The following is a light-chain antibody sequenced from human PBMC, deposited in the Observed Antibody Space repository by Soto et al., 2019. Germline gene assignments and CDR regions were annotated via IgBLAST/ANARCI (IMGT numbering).Light chain of an antibody. CDR2: DSS. V-gene: IGKV1-39*01. J-gene: IGKJ1*01. CDR3: QHYNSYSEA. CDR1: QSIARH. Sequence: DILLTQSPPSLSASVGDRVTITCRASQSIARHLNWYQQKPGQAPKVLIYDSSNLESGVPSRFSGGGSGTDFTLTISSLQTEDFATYYCQHYNSYSEAFGQGTKVDVK.